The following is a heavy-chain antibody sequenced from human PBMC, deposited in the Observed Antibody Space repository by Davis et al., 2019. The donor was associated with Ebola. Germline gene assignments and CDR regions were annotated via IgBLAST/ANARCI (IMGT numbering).Heavy chain of an antibody. D-gene: IGHD6-19*01. Sequence: MPSETLSLTCSVSGAPITTYYWSWVRQSPGKTLEWIGYIFHTGSADYNPSLRSRVTISVDTPNNQFSLRMASLTAADTAVYYCARASGQWLTYTGIDYWGRGTLVTVSS. J-gene: IGHJ4*02. CDR3: ARASGQWLTYTGIDY. V-gene: IGHV4-59*12. CDR2: IFHTGSA. CDR1: GAPITTYY.